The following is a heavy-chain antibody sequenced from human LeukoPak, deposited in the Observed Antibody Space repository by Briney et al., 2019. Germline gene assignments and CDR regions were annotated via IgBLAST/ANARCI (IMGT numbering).Heavy chain of an antibody. CDR2: INHSGST. Sequence: SETLSLTCAVYGGSFSGYYWSWIRQPPGKGLEWIGEINHSGSTNYNPSLKSRVTISVDTSKNQFSLKLSSVTAADTAVYYCASKAAGKISGWSQGTLVTVSS. V-gene: IGHV4-34*01. D-gene: IGHD6-13*01. CDR1: GGSFSGYY. CDR3: ASKAAGKISG. J-gene: IGHJ4*02.